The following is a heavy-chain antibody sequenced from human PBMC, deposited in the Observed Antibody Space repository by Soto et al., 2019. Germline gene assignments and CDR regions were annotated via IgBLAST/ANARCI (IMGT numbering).Heavy chain of an antibody. CDR1: GGSISSGSYY. D-gene: IGHD3-3*01. CDR3: ARGYAVRAYYDFWSGYTPKDYYFDY. CDR2: IFYSGST. V-gene: IGHV4-31*03. J-gene: IGHJ4*02. Sequence: QVQLQESGPGLVKPSQTLSLTCTVSGGSISSGSYYWSWIRQHPGKGLEWIGYIFYSGSTYYNPSRTSRVAISVDTSKNQFSLKLSSVTAADTAVYYCARGYAVRAYYDFWSGYTPKDYYFDYWGRGTLVTVSS.